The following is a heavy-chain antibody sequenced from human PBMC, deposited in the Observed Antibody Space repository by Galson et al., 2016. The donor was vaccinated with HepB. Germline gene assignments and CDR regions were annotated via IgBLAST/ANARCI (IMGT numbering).Heavy chain of an antibody. D-gene: IGHD2-21*01. CDR1: GFTFNTYW. J-gene: IGHJ4*02. V-gene: IGHV3-30*18. CDR3: AKDGVAYCGTDCYFDY. CDR2: TSSDERVK. Sequence: SLRLSCAASGFTFNTYWMTWVRQAPGKGLEWVAVTSSDERVKYYTESVKGRFTISRDNSKNTLFLQMNSLRAEDTAVYYCAKDGVAYCGTDCYFDYWGQGTLVTVSS.